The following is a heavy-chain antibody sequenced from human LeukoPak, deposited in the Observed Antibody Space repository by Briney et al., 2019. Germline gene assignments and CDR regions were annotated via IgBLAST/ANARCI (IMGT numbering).Heavy chain of an antibody. CDR2: ISGGGERI. CDR3: GKDGGQYSSGPEFDP. V-gene: IGHV3-23*01. J-gene: IGHJ5*02. Sequence: GGSLRLSCAASGIVFSNTAMNWARQSPGRGLEWVSAISGGGERIFYADSVKGRFTISRDNSKNMVYLQMNSLRADDTAIYYCGKDGGQYSSGPEFDPRGQGALVTVSS. CDR1: GIVFSNTA. D-gene: IGHD6-19*01.